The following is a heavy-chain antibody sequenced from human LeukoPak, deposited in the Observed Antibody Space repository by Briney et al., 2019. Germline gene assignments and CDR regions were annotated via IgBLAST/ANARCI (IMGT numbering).Heavy chain of an antibody. CDR1: GGTFSSYA. D-gene: IGHD2-2*01. CDR3: ARGPPGYCSNTSCYLDYMDV. Sequence: ASVKVSCKASGGTFSSYAISWVRQAPGQGLEWMGGIIPIFGTANYAQKFQGRVTITTDESTSTAYMELSSLRSEDTAVYYCARGPPGYCSNTSCYLDYMDVWGKGTTVTVSS. V-gene: IGHV1-69*05. J-gene: IGHJ6*03. CDR2: IIPIFGTA.